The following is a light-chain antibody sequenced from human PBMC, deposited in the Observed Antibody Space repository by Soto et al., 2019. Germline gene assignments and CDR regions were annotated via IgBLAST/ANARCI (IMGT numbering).Light chain of an antibody. CDR3: NSYTTSNTRQIV. CDR1: SSDVGGYNY. CDR2: DVS. Sequence: ALTQPAAVSGSPGQSITISCTRTSSDVGGYNYVSWYQQHPGKAPKFMIYDVSNRPSGVSTRFSGSKSGNTASLTISGLQAEDEADYYCNSYTTSNTRQIVFGTGTKVTVL. J-gene: IGLJ1*01. V-gene: IGLV2-14*01.